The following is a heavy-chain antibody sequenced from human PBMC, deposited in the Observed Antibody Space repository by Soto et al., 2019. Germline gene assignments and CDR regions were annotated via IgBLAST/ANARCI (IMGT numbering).Heavy chain of an antibody. CDR3: SRGSTYYGFLT. V-gene: IGHV4-30-4*01. CDR1: GDSMGSGDYY. D-gene: IGHD3-10*01. Sequence: QVQLQESGPGVVKPSQTLSLTCTVSGDSMGSGDYYWTWIRQPPGKGLEWIGYIYYIGTTFYNPSLESRVNISIDTSKNHFSLRLTSVTAADTAVYYCSRGSTYYGFLTWGQGTLVTVSS. CDR2: IYYIGTT. J-gene: IGHJ5*02.